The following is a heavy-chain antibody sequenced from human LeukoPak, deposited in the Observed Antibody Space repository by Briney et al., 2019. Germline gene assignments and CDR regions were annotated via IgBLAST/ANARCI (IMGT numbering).Heavy chain of an antibody. V-gene: IGHV4-59*12. CDR1: GGSISSYY. J-gene: IGHJ4*02. CDR3: ASTYYYDGSDY. CDR2: IYYSGST. D-gene: IGHD3-22*01. Sequence: SENLSLTCTVSGGSISSYYWSWIRQPPGKGLEWIGYIYYSGSTNYNPSLKSRVTISVDTSKNQFSLKLSSVTAADTAVYYCASTYYYDGSDYWGQGTLVTVSS.